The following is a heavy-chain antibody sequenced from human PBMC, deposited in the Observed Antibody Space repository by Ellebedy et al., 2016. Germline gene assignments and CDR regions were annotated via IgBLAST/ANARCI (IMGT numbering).Heavy chain of an antibody. CDR1: GLSFGNFF. CDR2: ISGGGDAT. V-gene: IGHV3-23*01. J-gene: IGHJ4*02. CDR3: YYGHYSGS. Sequence: GGSLRLXXVASGLSFGNFFMGWVRQAPGGGLEWVSTISGGGDATVYADSVKGRFTISRDNSRNTLYLQMNSLRAEDTAVYYCYYGHYSGSWGQGTLVTVSS. D-gene: IGHD4-17*01.